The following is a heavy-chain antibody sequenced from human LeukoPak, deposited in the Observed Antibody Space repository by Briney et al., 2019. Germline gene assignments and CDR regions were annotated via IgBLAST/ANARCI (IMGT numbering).Heavy chain of an antibody. CDR2: ISGSGGST. CDR3: AKATIGSGWPTRMGVFDY. CDR1: GFTFSSYA. J-gene: IGHJ4*02. V-gene: IGHV3-23*01. Sequence: PGGSLRLSCAASGFTFSSYAMSWVRQAPGKGLEWVSAISGSGGSTYYADSVKGRFTISRDNSKNTLYLQMNSLRAEDTAVYYCAKATIGSGWPTRMGVFDYWGQGTLVTVSS. D-gene: IGHD6-19*01.